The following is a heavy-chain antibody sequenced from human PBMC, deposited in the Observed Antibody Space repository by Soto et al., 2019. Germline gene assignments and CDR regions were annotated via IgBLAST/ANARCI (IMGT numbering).Heavy chain of an antibody. J-gene: IGHJ6*02. CDR1: GYTFTSYA. V-gene: IGHV1-3*01. D-gene: IGHD6-13*01. CDR2: INAGNGNT. Sequence: ASVKVSCKASGYTFTSYAMHWVRQAPGQRLEWMGWINAGNGNTKYSQKFQGRVTITRDTSASTAYMEPSSLRSEDTAVYYCAREFRPGIAAADGMDVWGQGTTVTVSS. CDR3: AREFRPGIAAADGMDV.